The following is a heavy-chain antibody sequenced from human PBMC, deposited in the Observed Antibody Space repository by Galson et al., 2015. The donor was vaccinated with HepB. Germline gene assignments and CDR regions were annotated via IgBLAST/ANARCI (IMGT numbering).Heavy chain of an antibody. CDR1: GGSISSSSYY. CDR3: ASLPGWLATPPLRDY. D-gene: IGHD6-19*01. Sequence: ETLSLTCTVSGGSISSSSYYWGWIRQPPGKGLEWIGNIYYSGSTYYNPSLKSRVTISVDTSKNQFSLKLSSVTAADTAVYYCASLPGWLATPPLRDYWGQGTLVTVSS. J-gene: IGHJ4*02. CDR2: IYYSGST. V-gene: IGHV4-39*01.